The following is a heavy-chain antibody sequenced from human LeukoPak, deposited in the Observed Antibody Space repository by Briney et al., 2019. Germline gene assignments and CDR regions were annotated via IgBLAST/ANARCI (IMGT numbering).Heavy chain of an antibody. CDR2: IRTSRSTT. CDR1: GFTFSSYG. Sequence: GGSLRLSCAASGFTFSSYGMNWVRQAPGKGLEWVSYIRTSRSTTYYADSVKGRFTISRDNANNSLYLQMSSLRPEDTAVYYCAREYSSSSGRAFDIWGQGTMVTVSS. CDR3: AREYSSSSGRAFDI. J-gene: IGHJ3*02. V-gene: IGHV3-48*01. D-gene: IGHD6-6*01.